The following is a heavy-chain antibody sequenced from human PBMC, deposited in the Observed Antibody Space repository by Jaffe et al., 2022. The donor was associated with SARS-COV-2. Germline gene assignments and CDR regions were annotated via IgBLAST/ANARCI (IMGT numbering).Heavy chain of an antibody. CDR1: GFTFDDYA. CDR3: AKDMWGYSGYDPFDY. Sequence: EVQLVESGGGLVQPGRSLRLSCAASGFTFDDYAMHWVRQAPGKGLEWVSGISWNSGSIGYADSVKGRFTISRDNAKNSLYLQMNSLRAEDTALYYCAKDMWGYSGYDPFDYWGQGTLVTVSS. V-gene: IGHV3-9*01. D-gene: IGHD5-12*01. CDR2: ISWNSGSI. J-gene: IGHJ4*02.